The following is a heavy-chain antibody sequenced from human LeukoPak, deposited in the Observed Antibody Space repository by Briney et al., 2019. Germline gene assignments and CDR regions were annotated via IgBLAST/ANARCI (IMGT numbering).Heavy chain of an antibody. J-gene: IGHJ4*02. D-gene: IGHD2-15*01. CDR1: GFTFSRHG. CDR3: ARGGKCSDGKCYLIDY. CDR2: MSFDGSHE. V-gene: IGHV3-30*03. Sequence: GRSLRLSCAPSGFTFSRHGMHWVRQAPGKGLEWVAIMSFDGSHERYGDSVKGRFTLSRDNSKNTLYLQINSLRTEDTAVYYCARGGKCSDGKCYLIDYWGQGTLVTVSS.